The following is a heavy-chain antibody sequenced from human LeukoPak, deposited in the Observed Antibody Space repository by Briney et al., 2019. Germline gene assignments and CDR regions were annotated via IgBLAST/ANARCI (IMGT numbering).Heavy chain of an antibody. D-gene: IGHD2-2*01. J-gene: IGHJ5*02. CDR3: AIVDNRCGTNSCYGGWFDP. Sequence: MPSETLSLTCAVYGGSFSGYYWSWIRQSPGKGLEWIGEINHYGSTNYNPSLESRVTLSVDTSKNQFSLRLGSVTAADTAVYFCAIVDNRCGTNSCYGGWFDPWGQGALVTVSS. CDR2: INHYGST. CDR1: GGSFSGYY. V-gene: IGHV4-34*01.